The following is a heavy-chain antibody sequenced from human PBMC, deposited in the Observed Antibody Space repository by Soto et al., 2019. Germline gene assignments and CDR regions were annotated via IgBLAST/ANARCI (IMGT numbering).Heavy chain of an antibody. D-gene: IGHD3-22*01. CDR2: ISSSSSYT. V-gene: IGHV3-11*05. Sequence: GGSLRLSCAASGFTFSDYYMSWIRQATGKGLEWVSYISSSSSYTNYADSVKGRFTISRDNAKNSLYPQMNSLRAEDTAVYYCARDFWADYYDSSGYSLDPFDYWGQGTLVTVSS. J-gene: IGHJ4*02. CDR3: ARDFWADYYDSSGYSLDPFDY. CDR1: GFTFSDYY.